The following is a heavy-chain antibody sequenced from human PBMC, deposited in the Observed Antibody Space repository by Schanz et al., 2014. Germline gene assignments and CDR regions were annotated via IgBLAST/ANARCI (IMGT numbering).Heavy chain of an antibody. J-gene: IGHJ4*02. CDR3: ARDHTTESYYSAGPPIDY. CDR1: GFSFTTYA. V-gene: IGHV3-23*01. D-gene: IGHD1-26*01. CDR2: ISSGGGST. Sequence: EVQLLESGGGLVQPGGSLRLSCASSGFSFTTYAMSWVRQAPGKGLEWVSSISSGGGSTYYADSAKGRFTISRDNSKSTLYVEMNSLRVEDTAVYYCARDHTTESYYSAGPPIDYWGQGTLLTVSS.